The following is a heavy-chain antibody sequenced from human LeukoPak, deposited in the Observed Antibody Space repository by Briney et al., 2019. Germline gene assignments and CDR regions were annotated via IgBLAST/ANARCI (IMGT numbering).Heavy chain of an antibody. CDR2: IYSGGST. Sequence: PGGSLRLSCAASGFTVSSNYMSWVRQAPGKGLEWVSVIYSGGSTYYADSVKGRFTISRDNSKNTLYLQMNSLRAEDTAVYYCARVLDCSSTSCYFEGYAFDIWDQGTMVTVSS. CDR1: GFTVSSNY. V-gene: IGHV3-66*01. J-gene: IGHJ3*02. CDR3: ARVLDCSSTSCYFEGYAFDI. D-gene: IGHD2-2*01.